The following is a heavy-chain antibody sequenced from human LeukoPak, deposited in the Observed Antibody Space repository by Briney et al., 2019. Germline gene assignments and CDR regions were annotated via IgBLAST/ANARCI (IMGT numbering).Heavy chain of an antibody. CDR1: GYTLTELS. V-gene: IGHV1-24*01. CDR2: FDPEDGET. Sequence: ASVKVSCKVSGYTLTELSMHWVRQAPGKGHEWMGGFDPEDGETIYAQKFQGRVTMTEDTSTDTAYMELSSLRSEDTAVYYCATDPPWGILTGYYYAFDIWGQGTMVTVSS. CDR3: ATDPPWGILTGYYYAFDI. D-gene: IGHD3-9*01. J-gene: IGHJ3*02.